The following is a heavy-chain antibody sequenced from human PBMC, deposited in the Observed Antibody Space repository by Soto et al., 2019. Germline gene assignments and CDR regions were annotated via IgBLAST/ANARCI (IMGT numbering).Heavy chain of an antibody. CDR2: IIPILGIA. Sequence: ASVKVSCKASGGTFSSYTISWVRQAPGQGLEWMGRIIPILGIANYAQKFQGRVTITADKSTSTAYMELSSLRSEDTAVYYCARRGNPDYGSGSYYKRPPDVWGKGTTVTVSS. J-gene: IGHJ6*04. CDR3: ARRGNPDYGSGSYYKRPPDV. CDR1: GGTFSSYT. V-gene: IGHV1-69*02. D-gene: IGHD3-10*01.